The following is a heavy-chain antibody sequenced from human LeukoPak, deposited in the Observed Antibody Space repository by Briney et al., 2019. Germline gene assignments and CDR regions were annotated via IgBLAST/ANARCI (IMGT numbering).Heavy chain of an antibody. CDR2: IYYSGST. J-gene: IGHJ4*02. D-gene: IGHD6-19*01. V-gene: IGHV4-39*07. CDR1: GGSISSSSYY. Sequence: SETLSLTCTVSGGSISSSSYYWGWIRQPPGKGLEWIGSIYYSGSTYYNPSPKSRVTISADTSKNQFSLKLSSVTAADTAVYYCARGGQWLVMADYWGQGTLVTVSS. CDR3: ARGGQWLVMADY.